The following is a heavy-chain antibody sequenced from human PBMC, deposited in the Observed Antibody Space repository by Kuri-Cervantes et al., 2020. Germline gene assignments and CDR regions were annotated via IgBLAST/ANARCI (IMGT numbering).Heavy chain of an antibody. D-gene: IGHD3-10*01. CDR3: ARVIDYGSGSYWDY. J-gene: IGHJ4*02. CDR2: IYHSGST. CDR1: GGSISSSNW. Sequence: SQTLSLTCGVSGGSISSSNWWTWVRQPPGKGLEWIGEIYHSGSTNYNPSLKSRVTISVDKSKNQFSLKLSSVTAADTAVYYCARVIDYGSGSYWDYWGQGTLVTVPS. V-gene: IGHV4-4*02.